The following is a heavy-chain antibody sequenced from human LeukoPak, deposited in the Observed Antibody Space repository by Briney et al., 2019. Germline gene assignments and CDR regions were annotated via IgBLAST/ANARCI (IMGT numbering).Heavy chain of an antibody. J-gene: IGHJ6*03. V-gene: IGHV3-43D*03. CDR1: GFTFDDYA. D-gene: IGHD4-17*01. Sequence: PGGSLRLSCAASGFTFDDYAMHWVRQAPGKGLEWVSLISWDGGSTYYADSVKGRFTISRDNSKNSLYLQVNSLRAEDTALYYCAKGPLRMSNFYYYYMDVWGKGTTVTVSS. CDR2: ISWDGGST. CDR3: AKGPLRMSNFYYYYMDV.